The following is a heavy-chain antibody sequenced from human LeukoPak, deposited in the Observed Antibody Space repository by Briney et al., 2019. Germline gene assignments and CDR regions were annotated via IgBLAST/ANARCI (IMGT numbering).Heavy chain of an antibody. D-gene: IGHD2-2*01. CDR1: GGSFSGYY. CDR3: AREVYRQPSFYYHYYMDV. J-gene: IGHJ6*03. V-gene: IGHV4-34*01. CDR2: INHSGST. Sequence: PSETLSLTCAVYGGSFSGYYWSWIRQPPGKGLEWIGEINHSGSTNYNPSLKSRVTISVDTSKNQFSLKLSSVTAADTAVYYCAREVYRQPSFYYHYYMDVWGKGTTVTVSS.